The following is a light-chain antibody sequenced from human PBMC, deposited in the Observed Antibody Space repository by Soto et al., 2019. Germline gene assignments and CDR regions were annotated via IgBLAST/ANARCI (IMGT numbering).Light chain of an antibody. CDR2: GAS. CDR3: QQENNWPPIT. J-gene: IGKJ5*01. Sequence: EIVMTQSPATLSVSPGESATLSCRASQSVSRNLAWYQQKPGQAPRLLIYGASTRATCIPARFSGSVSGTEFTLTISSLQSEDFAVYYCQQENNWPPITFGQGTRLEIK. CDR1: QSVSRN. V-gene: IGKV3-15*01.